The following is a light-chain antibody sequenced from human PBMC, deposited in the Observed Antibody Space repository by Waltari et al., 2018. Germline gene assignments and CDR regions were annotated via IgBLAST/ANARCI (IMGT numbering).Light chain of an antibody. V-gene: IGLV2-23*02. Sequence: QSALTQPAAVSGSPGQSVTISCTGASSAIGRYDIVSWYQQHPGNAPKLVISDVSTRPSGVSDRFSGSKSGDTASLTISGLQFEDEADYYCCSYAGNYVWVFGGGTRLTVL. J-gene: IGLJ3*02. CDR2: DVS. CDR1: SSAIGRYDI. CDR3: CSYAGNYVWV.